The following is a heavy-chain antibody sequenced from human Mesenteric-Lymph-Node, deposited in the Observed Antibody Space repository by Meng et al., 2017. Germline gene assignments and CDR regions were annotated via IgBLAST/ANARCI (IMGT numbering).Heavy chain of an antibody. CDR1: GGSLSGYY. CDR3: ARGGATPMIIKY. D-gene: IGHD3-10*01. V-gene: IGHV4-34*02. J-gene: IGHJ4*02. CDR2: VYHNGVT. Sequence: QVQLKQWGAEGLKPSETLALTCAVYGGSLSGYYWSWIRQPPGKGLEWMGEVYHNGVTKYSPSLRSRVVISIDTSKIQFSLNLRSVSAADTAMYYCARGGATPMIIKYWGPVTLVTVSS.